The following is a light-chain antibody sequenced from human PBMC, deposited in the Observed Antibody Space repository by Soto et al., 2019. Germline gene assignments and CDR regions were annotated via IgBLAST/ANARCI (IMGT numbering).Light chain of an antibody. CDR1: QSVSSN. CDR3: QQYNNWPPWT. V-gene: IGKV3-15*01. CDR2: GAS. Sequence: EIVMTQSPATLSVSPGERATLSCRASQSVSSNFAWYQQKPGQAPRLLIYGASTRATGIPARFSGSGSGTEFTPTISSLQSEDFAVYYCQQYNNWPPWTFGQGTKVEIK. J-gene: IGKJ1*01.